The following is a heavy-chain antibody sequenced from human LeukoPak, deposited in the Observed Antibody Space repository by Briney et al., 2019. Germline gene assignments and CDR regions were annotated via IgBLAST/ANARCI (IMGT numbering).Heavy chain of an antibody. CDR1: GGSFSGYY. Sequence: SETLSLTCAVYGGSFSGYYWTWIRQSPGKGLEWIGEINPRGSTYYNPSLKSRLTISRDTSKNQFSLRLSSVTAADTAVYYCARGRQEISMILVVMTGVSYYLDVWGKGTTVTVS. CDR3: ARGRQEISMILVVMTGVSYYLDV. V-gene: IGHV4-34*01. J-gene: IGHJ6*03. D-gene: IGHD3-22*01. CDR2: INPRGST.